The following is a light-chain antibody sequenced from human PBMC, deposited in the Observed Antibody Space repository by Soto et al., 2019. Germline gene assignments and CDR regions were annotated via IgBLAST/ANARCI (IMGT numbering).Light chain of an antibody. V-gene: IGKV1-9*01. J-gene: IGKJ2*01. CDR3: HQLNTYPYT. CDR2: AAS. Sequence: DIQLTQSPSFLSASVGDSVTITCRASQGVTTYLAWYQQNPGKAPKLLIYAASTLQSGVPSRFSGSGSETEFTLTISSLQPEDFATYYCHQLNTYPYTFGQGTKLEIK. CDR1: QGVTTY.